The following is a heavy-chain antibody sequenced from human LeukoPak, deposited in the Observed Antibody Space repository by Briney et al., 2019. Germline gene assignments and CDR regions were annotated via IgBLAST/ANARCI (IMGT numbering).Heavy chain of an antibody. CDR2: ITGSGGFT. J-gene: IGHJ4*02. V-gene: IGHV3-23*01. CDR1: GFPFSTYA. CDR3: VRSLDY. Sequence: GGSLRLSCEASGFPFSTYAMNWVRQAPGKGLEWVSVITGSGGFTQYADSVKGRFTISRDNSKSTVYLQMNSLRVEDTALYYCVRSLDYWGQGTLVTVSS.